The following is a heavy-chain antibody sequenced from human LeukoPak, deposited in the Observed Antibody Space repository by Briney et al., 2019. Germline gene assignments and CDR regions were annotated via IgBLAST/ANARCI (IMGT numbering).Heavy chain of an antibody. D-gene: IGHD3-22*01. CDR2: ISGSGGST. V-gene: IGHV3-23*01. CDR1: GFTFSSYA. Sequence: GGSLRLSCAASGFTFSSYAMSWVRQAPGKGLEWVSAISGSGGSTYYADSVKGRFTISRDNSKNTLYVQMNSLRAEDTAVYYCARDGGSGYYYFDYWGQGTLVTVSS. J-gene: IGHJ4*02. CDR3: ARDGGSGYYYFDY.